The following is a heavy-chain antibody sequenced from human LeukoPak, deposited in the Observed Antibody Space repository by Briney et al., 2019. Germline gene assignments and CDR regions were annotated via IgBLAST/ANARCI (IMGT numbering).Heavy chain of an antibody. V-gene: IGHV4-59*01. D-gene: IGHD3-22*01. CDR1: GGSISSYY. CDR3: ARVGTYDSSGYYYHYYYGMDV. Sequence: LETLSLTCTVSGGSISSYYWSWVRQPPGKGLEWIGYIYYSGSTNYNPSLKSRVTISVDTSKNQFSLKLSSVTAADTAVYYCARVGTYDSSGYYYHYYYGMDVWGQGTTVTVSS. J-gene: IGHJ6*02. CDR2: IYYSGST.